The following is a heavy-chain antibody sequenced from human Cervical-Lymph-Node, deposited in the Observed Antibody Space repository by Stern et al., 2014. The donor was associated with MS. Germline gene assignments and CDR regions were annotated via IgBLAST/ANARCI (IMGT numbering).Heavy chain of an antibody. CDR1: GFTFSHYS. J-gene: IGHJ4*02. Sequence: VQLVESGADLVKPGESLRLSCNASGFTFSHYSINWVRQAPGQGLEWISSISNNATHTDHADSVEGRFTIARDSAKDSVSLHMVSLRAEDTAVYYCARARVGDYARSPHLDSWGQGTLVTVSS. D-gene: IGHD4-17*01. V-gene: IGHV3-21*01. CDR3: ARARVGDYARSPHLDS. CDR2: ISNNATHT.